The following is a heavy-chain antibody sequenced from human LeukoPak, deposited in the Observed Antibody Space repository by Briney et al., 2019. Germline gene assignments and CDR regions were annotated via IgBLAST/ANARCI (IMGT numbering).Heavy chain of an antibody. V-gene: IGHV3-53*01. CDR3: ARISGDADYDWFDP. CDR2: IYSGGST. D-gene: IGHD4-17*01. CDR1: GFTVSSNY. Sequence: GGSLRLSCAASGFTVSSNYMSWVRQAPGKGLEWVSVIYSGGSTYYADSVKGRFTISRDNSKNTLYLQMNSLRAEDTAVYYCARISGDADYDWFDPWGQGTLVTVSS. J-gene: IGHJ5*02.